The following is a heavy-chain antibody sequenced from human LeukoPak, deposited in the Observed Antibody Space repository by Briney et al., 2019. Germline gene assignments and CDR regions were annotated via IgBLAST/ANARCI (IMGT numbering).Heavy chain of an antibody. Sequence: PSETLSLTCTVSGGSISSSSYYWGWIRQPPGKGLEWIGSIYYSGSTYYNPSLKSRVTMSVDTSKNQFSLKLSSVTAADTAVYYCARDGGRLRYFDLAYHYFDYWGQGTLVTVSS. D-gene: IGHD3-9*01. CDR1: GGSISSSSYY. CDR3: ARDGGRLRYFDLAYHYFDY. CDR2: IYYSGST. J-gene: IGHJ4*02. V-gene: IGHV4-39*07.